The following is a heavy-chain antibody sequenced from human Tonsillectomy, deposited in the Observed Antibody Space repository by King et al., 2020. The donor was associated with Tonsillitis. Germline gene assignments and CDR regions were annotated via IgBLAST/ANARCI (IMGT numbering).Heavy chain of an antibody. D-gene: IGHD2-21*02. J-gene: IGHJ4*02. V-gene: IGHV4-39*01. CDR1: GGSISSSSYY. CDR3: ARFLVAYCGCDPHCFGY. Sequence: QLQLQESGPGLVKPSETLSLTCTVSGGSISSSSYYWGWIRQPPGKGLEWIGSIYYSGSTYYNPSLKSRVTISVDTSKNQFSLKLSSVTAADTAVYYCARFLVAYCGCDPHCFGYWGQGTLVTVSS. CDR2: IYYSGST.